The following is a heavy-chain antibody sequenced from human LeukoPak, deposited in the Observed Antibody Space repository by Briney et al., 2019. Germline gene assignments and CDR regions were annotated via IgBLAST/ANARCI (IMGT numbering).Heavy chain of an antibody. V-gene: IGHV4-34*01. CDR2: INHSGST. CDR1: GGSFSGYY. J-gene: IGHJ4*02. CDR3: ARGGYCSGGSCYWDFDY. D-gene: IGHD2-15*01. Sequence: SETLSLTCAVYGGSFSGYYWSWIRQPPGKGLEWIGEINHSGSTNYNPSLKSRVTISVDTSKNQFSLKLSSVTAADTAVYYCARGGYCSGGSCYWDFDYWGQGTLVTVSS.